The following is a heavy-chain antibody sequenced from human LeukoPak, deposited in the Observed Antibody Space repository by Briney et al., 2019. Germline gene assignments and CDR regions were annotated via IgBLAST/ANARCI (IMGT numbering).Heavy chain of an antibody. CDR3: ARGHWGLDY. CDR1: GFTFSDHY. J-gene: IGHJ4*02. D-gene: IGHD7-27*01. Sequence: GGSLRLSCAVSGFTFSDHYMTWIRQAPGKGLEYISYLSNTGSDNSYADSVKGRFSISRDNAKNSLYLQMNSLRAEDTAMYYCARGHWGLDYWGQGTLVTVSS. V-gene: IGHV3-11*01. CDR2: LSNTGSDN.